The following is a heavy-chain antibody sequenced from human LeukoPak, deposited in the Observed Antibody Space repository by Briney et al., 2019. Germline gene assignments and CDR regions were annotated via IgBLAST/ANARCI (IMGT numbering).Heavy chain of an antibody. J-gene: IGHJ4*02. Sequence: PGGSLRLSCAASGFTFSSYAMSWVRQAPGKGLEWVSAISGSGGSTYYADSVKGRFTISRDNSKNTLYLQMNSPRAEDTAVYYCAKDHPGYCXSTXCYIIXYYFDYWGQGTLVTVSX. CDR2: ISGSGGST. D-gene: IGHD2-2*02. CDR3: AKDHPGYCXSTXCYIIXYYFDY. V-gene: IGHV3-23*01. CDR1: GFTFSSYA.